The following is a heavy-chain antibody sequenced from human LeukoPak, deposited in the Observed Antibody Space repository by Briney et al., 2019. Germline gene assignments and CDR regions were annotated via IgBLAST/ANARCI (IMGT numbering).Heavy chain of an antibody. CDR1: GFTFSDYH. CDR3: ARVWQDNSGVDY. V-gene: IGHV3-48*01. J-gene: IGHJ4*02. Sequence: GGSLRLSCAASGFTFSDYHINWVRQAPGKGLEWLSYIPSTSTRMFYADSVKGRFAISRDNAKSSLYLQMNSLRSEDTAVYYCARVWQDNSGVDYWGQGTLVTVSS. D-gene: IGHD2-21*01. CDR2: IPSTSTRM.